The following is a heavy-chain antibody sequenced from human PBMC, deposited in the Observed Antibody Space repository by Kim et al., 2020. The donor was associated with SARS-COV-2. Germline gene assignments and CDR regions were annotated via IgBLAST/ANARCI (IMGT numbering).Heavy chain of an antibody. J-gene: IGHJ4*02. V-gene: IGHV4-39*01. CDR2: IYYTGST. CDR1: GDSIRSSTFY. Sequence: SETLSLTCTVSGDSIRSSTFYWVWIRRPPGKGLEWIGSIYYTGSTYYNPSLKSRVTISADTSKNYFSLKLNSVTAADTAVYYCAKHVGHYDFWSGPLSGVDYWGQGMLVTVSS. CDR3: AKHVGHYDFWSGPLSGVDY. D-gene: IGHD3-3*01.